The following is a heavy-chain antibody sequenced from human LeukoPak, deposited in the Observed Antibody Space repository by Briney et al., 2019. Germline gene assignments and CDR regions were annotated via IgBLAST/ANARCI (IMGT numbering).Heavy chain of an antibody. CDR3: VREYYYDFPQ. Sequence: GGSLRLSCAASGFTFSDHYMDWVRQAPGKGLEWVGRSRAKIVSYTTEYAGSVKGRFTISRDESENTLYLHMNSLKTEDTAVYYCVREYYYDFPQWGQGTLVTVSS. V-gene: IGHV3-72*01. CDR1: GFTFSDHY. D-gene: IGHD3-3*01. J-gene: IGHJ4*02. CDR2: SRAKIVSYTT.